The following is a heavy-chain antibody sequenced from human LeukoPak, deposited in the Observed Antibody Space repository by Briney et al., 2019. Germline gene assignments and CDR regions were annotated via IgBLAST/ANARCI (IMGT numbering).Heavy chain of an antibody. CDR2: ISWNSGSI. D-gene: IGHD3-10*01. CDR3: EKDIRGVGLSGFDY. V-gene: IGHV3-9*01. Sequence: PGRSLRLSCAASGFTFDDYAMHWVRQAPGKGLEWVSGISWNSGSIGYADSVKGRFTISRDNAKNSLYLQMNSLRAEDTALYYCEKDIRGVGLSGFDYWGKGTLVTVSS. J-gene: IGHJ4*02. CDR1: GFTFDDYA.